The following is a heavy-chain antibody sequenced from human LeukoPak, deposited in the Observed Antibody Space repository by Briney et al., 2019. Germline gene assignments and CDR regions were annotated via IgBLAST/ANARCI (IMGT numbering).Heavy chain of an antibody. Sequence: GRSLRLSCAASGFTFDDYAMHWVRQAPGKGLEWVSGISWNSGSIGYADSVKGRFTISRDNAKNSLYLQMNSLRAEDTASYYCAKDIVPITMTVGANAFDIWGQGTMVTVSS. V-gene: IGHV3-9*01. D-gene: IGHD3-22*01. CDR2: ISWNSGSI. J-gene: IGHJ3*02. CDR1: GFTFDDYA. CDR3: AKDIVPITMTVGANAFDI.